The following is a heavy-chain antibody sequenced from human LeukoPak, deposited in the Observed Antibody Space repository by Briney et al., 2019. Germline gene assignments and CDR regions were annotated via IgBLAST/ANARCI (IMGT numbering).Heavy chain of an antibody. V-gene: IGHV1-69*01. Sequence: SVKVSCKASGGTFRIFAISWVRQAPGQGLEWMGGIIPIFRTANYAQKFQGRVTITADESTSTAYMELSSLRSEDTAVYYCARALRYYSDSSGYAFDYWGQGTLVTVSS. CDR1: GGTFRIFA. D-gene: IGHD3-22*01. CDR2: IIPIFRTA. CDR3: ARALRYYSDSSGYAFDY. J-gene: IGHJ4*02.